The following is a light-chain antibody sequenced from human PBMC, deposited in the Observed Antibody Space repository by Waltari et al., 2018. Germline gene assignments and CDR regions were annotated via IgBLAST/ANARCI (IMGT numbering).Light chain of an antibody. V-gene: IGKV3-15*01. Sequence: DIVMTQSPATLSVSPGEGATLPCRASQSVSSNLAWYQQKPGQAPRLLIYAASTRATGIPARVSGSGSGTEFTLTISSLQSEDFVVYYCQQYNNWPAFGQGTKLEIK. CDR1: QSVSSN. CDR3: QQYNNWPA. CDR2: AAS. J-gene: IGKJ2*01.